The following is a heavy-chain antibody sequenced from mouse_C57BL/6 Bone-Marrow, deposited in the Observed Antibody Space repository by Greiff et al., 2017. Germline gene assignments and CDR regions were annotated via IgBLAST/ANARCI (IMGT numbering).Heavy chain of an antibody. J-gene: IGHJ4*01. D-gene: IGHD2-1*01. CDR2: IYPGSGST. CDR1: GYTFTSYW. V-gene: IGHV1-55*01. CDR3: AREVVTTYYAMDY. Sequence: QVHVKQPGAELVKPGASVKMSCKASGYTFTSYWITWVKQRPGQGLEWIGDIYPGSGSTNYNEKFKSKATLTVDTSSSTAYMQLRSLASEDSAVYYCAREVVTTYYAMDYWGQGTSVTVSS.